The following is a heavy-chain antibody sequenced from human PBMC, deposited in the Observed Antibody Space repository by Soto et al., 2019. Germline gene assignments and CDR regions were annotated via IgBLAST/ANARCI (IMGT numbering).Heavy chain of an antibody. J-gene: IGHJ4*02. CDR3: AREYSGSYQFDY. CDR2: IYCSGST. V-gene: IGHV4-31*03. D-gene: IGHD1-26*01. Sequence: SETLSLTCSVSGGSISSGGYYWSWIRQHPGKGLEWIGYIYCSGSTHYNPSLKSRVTISVDTSKNQFSLKLSSVTATDTAVYYCAREYSGSYQFDYWGQGTLVTVSS. CDR1: GGSISSGGYY.